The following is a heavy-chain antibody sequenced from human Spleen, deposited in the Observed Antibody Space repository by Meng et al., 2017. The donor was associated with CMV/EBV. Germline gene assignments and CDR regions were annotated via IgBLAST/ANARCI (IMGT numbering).Heavy chain of an antibody. V-gene: IGHV4-39*01. CDR1: GSISSSSYY. CDR3: ARHGRYYGDLNWLDP. CDR2: IYYSGST. J-gene: IGHJ5*02. D-gene: IGHD4-17*01. Sequence: GSISSSSYYWGWIRQPPGKGLEWIGSIYYSGSTYYNPSLKSRVTISVDTSKNQFSLKLSSVTAADTAVYYCARHGRYYGDLNWLDPWGQGTLVTVSS.